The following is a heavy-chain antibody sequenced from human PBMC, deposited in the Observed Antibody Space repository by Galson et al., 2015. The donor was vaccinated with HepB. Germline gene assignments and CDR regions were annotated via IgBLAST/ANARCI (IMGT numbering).Heavy chain of an antibody. CDR2: INPSGGST. CDR1: GYAFTSYY. CDR3: AGRGYCSGGSGYGGFDP. V-gene: IGHV1-46*01. J-gene: IGHJ5*02. Sequence: SVKVSCKASGYAFTSYYMHWVRQAPGQGLEWMGIINPSGGSTNYAQKLQGRVTMTTDTSTSTAYMELRSLRSDDTAVYYCAGRGYCSGGSGYGGFDPWGQGTLVTVSS. D-gene: IGHD2-15*01.